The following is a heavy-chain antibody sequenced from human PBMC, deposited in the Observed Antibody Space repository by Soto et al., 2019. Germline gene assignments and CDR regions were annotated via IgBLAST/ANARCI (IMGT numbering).Heavy chain of an antibody. D-gene: IGHD6-13*01. CDR3: AKGQLYSSSWYEVDY. Sequence: PGGSLRLSCVASGFSFSNFPMSWVRQAPGKGLEWLSTISGSGSPTFHADSVRGRFTISRDNSKDTLYLQMNSLRAEDTAVYYCAKGQLYSSSWYEVDYWGQGTLVTVSS. V-gene: IGHV3-23*01. CDR2: ISGSGSPT. J-gene: IGHJ4*02. CDR1: GFSFSNFP.